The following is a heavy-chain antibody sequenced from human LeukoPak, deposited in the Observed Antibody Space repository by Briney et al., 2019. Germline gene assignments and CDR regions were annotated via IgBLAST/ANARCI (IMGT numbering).Heavy chain of an antibody. CDR3: AKDQTYYYDSSGSYYFDY. V-gene: IGHV3-23*01. Sequence: PGGSLRLSCAASGFTFSSYAMSWVRQAPGKGLEWVSAISGSGGSTYYADSVKGRFTISRDNSKNTLYLQMNSLRAEDTAVYYCAKDQTYYYDSSGSYYFDYWGQGTLVTVSP. D-gene: IGHD3-22*01. CDR2: ISGSGGST. CDR1: GFTFSSYA. J-gene: IGHJ4*02.